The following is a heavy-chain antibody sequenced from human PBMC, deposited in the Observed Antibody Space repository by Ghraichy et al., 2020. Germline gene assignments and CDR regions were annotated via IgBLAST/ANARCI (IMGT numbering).Heavy chain of an antibody. CDR3: ARIMTSLGHGMDV. V-gene: IGHV2-70*11. CDR1: GFSLSSGGMC. CDR2: IDWDDDK. J-gene: IGHJ6*02. Sequence: SGPTLVKPTQTLTLTCTFSGFSLSSGGMCVSWIRQPPGKALEWLARIDWDDDKYYSTSLKTRLTISKDTSKNQVVLTMSNMDPVDTGTYYCARIMTSLGHGMDVWGQGTTVTVSS. D-gene: IGHD3-16*01.